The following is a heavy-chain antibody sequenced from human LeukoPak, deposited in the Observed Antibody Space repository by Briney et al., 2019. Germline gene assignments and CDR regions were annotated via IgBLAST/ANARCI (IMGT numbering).Heavy chain of an antibody. D-gene: IGHD2-15*01. J-gene: IGHJ5*01. CDR2: IKQDGSEK. CDR3: ASGRFCNGGSCYDS. CDR1: GFTFSSYG. V-gene: IGHV3-7*01. Sequence: PGGSLRLSCAASGFTFSSYGMHWVRQAPGKGLEWVANIKQDGSEKYYVDSVKGRFTISRDNAKNSLYLQMNSLRAEDTAVYYCASGRFCNGGSCYDSWGQGTLVTVSS.